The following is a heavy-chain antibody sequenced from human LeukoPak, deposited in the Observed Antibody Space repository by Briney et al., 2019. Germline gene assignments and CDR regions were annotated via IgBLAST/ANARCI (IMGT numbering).Heavy chain of an antibody. D-gene: IGHD5-18*01. J-gene: IGHJ4*02. V-gene: IGHV4-59*01. CDR2: IYYSGST. Sequence: SETLSLTCTVSGGSISSYYWSWIRQPPGKGLEWIGYIYYSGSTNYNPSLKSRVTTSVDTSKNQFSLKLSSVTAADTAVYYCARGVRDTAMVDYWGQGTLVTVSS. CDR1: GGSISSYY. CDR3: ARGVRDTAMVDY.